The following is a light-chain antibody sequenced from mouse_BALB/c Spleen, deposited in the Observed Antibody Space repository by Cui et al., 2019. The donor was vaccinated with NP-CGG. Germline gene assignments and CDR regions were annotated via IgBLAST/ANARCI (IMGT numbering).Light chain of an antibody. CDR1: TGAVTTSNY. Sequence: QAVVTQESALPTSPGETVTPTCRSSTGAVTTSNYANWVQEKPDHLFTGLIGGTNNRAPGVPARFSGSLIGDKAALTITGAQTEDEAIYFCALWYSNHWVFGGGTKLTVL. CDR3: ALWYSNHWV. J-gene: IGLJ1*01. V-gene: IGLV1*01. CDR2: GTN.